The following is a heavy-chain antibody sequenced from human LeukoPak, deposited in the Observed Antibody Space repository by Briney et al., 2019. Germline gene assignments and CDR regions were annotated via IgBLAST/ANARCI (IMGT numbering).Heavy chain of an antibody. CDR2: ISSTSSYI. CDR1: GFTFSTYS. J-gene: IGHJ3*02. CDR3: AREDAFDI. Sequence: KPGGPLRLSCAASGFTFSTYSMNWVPQAPGKGLEWVSSISSTSSYIYYADSVKGRFTISRDNAKNSLYLQMNSLRAEDTAVYYCAREDAFDIWGQGTMVTVSS. V-gene: IGHV3-21*01.